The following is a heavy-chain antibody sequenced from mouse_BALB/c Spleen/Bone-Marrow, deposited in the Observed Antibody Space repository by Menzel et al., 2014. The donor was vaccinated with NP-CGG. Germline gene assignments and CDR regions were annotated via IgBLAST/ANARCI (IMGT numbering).Heavy chain of an antibody. V-gene: IGHV3-1*02. J-gene: IGHJ3*01. CDR3: ARDYYGWFAY. CDR2: IHYSGST. CDR1: GYSITSGYS. D-gene: IGHD1-1*01. Sequence: VQLQQSGPDLVKPSQSLSLTCTVTGYSITSGYSWHWIRQFPGNKLEWMGYIHYSGSTNYKPSLKSRISITRDTSKNQFVLQLNPVTTEDTATYYCARDYYGWFAYWGQGTLVTVSA.